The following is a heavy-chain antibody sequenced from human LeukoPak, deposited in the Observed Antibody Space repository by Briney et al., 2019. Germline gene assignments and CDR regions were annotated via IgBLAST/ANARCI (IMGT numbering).Heavy chain of an antibody. CDR2: IIPILGIA. CDR3: ARVVNSGSYFYAFDI. CDR1: GGTFSSYA. D-gene: IGHD1-26*01. V-gene: IGHV1-69*04. Sequence: SVKVSCKASGGTFSSYAISWVRQAPGQGLEWMGRIIPILGIANYAQKFQGRVTITRDTSASTAYMELSSLRSEDTAVYYCARVVNSGSYFYAFDIWGQGTMVTVSS. J-gene: IGHJ3*02.